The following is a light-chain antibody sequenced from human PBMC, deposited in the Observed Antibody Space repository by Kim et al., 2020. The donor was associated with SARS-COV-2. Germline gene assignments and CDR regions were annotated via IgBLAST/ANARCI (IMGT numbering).Light chain of an antibody. CDR3: QASDSSVVV. Sequence: SYELTQPPSVSVSPGQTASITCSGDKLGDKYTCWYQQKPGQSPVLVIYQDSNRHSGIPERFSVSNSENTATLTISGTQALDEADYYCQASDSSVVVFGGG. J-gene: IGLJ2*01. V-gene: IGLV3-1*01. CDR2: QDS. CDR1: KLGDKY.